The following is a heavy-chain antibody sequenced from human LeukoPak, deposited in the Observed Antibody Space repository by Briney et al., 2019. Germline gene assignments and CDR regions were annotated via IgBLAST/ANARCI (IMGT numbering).Heavy chain of an antibody. CDR3: GKYLQPSGYPYALDM. Sequence: GRSLRLSCSASGFTFSSYAMGWVRQSPVRGLEWVASISASADITTYADSLKGRFTISRDNSKNTLYLQVNSLRAEDTALYYCGKYLQPSGYPYALDMWGQGTMVTVSS. V-gene: IGHV3-23*01. D-gene: IGHD5-12*01. CDR2: ISASADIT. CDR1: GFTFSSYA. J-gene: IGHJ3*02.